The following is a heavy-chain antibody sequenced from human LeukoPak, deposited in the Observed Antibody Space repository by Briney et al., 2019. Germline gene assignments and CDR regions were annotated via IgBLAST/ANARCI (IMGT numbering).Heavy chain of an antibody. CDR1: GFTFSSYA. V-gene: IGHV3-30-3*01. Sequence: GGSLRLSCAASGFTFSSYAMHWVRQAPGKGLEWVAVISYDGSNKYYADSVKGRFTISRDNAKNSLYLQMNSLRAEDTAVYYCARDQGEDGVDYWGQGTLVTVSS. J-gene: IGHJ4*02. D-gene: IGHD4-17*01. CDR2: ISYDGSNK. CDR3: ARDQGEDGVDY.